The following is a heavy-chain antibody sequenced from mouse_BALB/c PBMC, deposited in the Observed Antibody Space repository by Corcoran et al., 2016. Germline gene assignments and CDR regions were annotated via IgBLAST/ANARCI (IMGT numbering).Heavy chain of an antibody. CDR2: INPYNDGT. CDR1: GYTFTSYV. D-gene: IGHD2-10*02. Sequence: EVQLQQYGPELVKPGASVKMSCKASGYTFTSYVMHWVKQKPGQGLEWIGYINPYNDGTKYNEKFKGKATLTSDKSSSTAYMELSSLTSEDSAVYYGARGEYGNFIAYWGQGTLVTVSA. CDR3: ARGEYGNFIAY. V-gene: IGHV1S136*01. J-gene: IGHJ3*01.